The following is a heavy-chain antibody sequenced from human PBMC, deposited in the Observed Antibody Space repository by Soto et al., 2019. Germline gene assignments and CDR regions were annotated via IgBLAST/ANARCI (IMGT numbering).Heavy chain of an antibody. D-gene: IGHD3-22*01. J-gene: IGHJ4*02. V-gene: IGHV3-11*01. CDR2: ISSSGSTI. Sequence: QVQLVESGGGLVKPGGSLRLSCAASGFTFSDYYMSWIRQAPGKGLEWVSYISSSGSTIYYADSVKGRFTISRDNAKNSLYLPMTSLRAEDTAVYYFATAPYYYDSGGYQGYWGQRTLVTVSS. CDR1: GFTFSDYY. CDR3: ATAPYYYDSGGYQGY.